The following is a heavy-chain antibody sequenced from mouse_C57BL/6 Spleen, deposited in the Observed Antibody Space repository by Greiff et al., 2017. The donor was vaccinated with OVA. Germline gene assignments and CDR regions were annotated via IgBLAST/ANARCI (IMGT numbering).Heavy chain of an antibody. V-gene: IGHV1-26*01. D-gene: IGHD2-12*01. J-gene: IGHJ3*01. Sequence: EVQLQQSGPELVKPGASVKISCKASGYTFTDYYMNWVKQSHGKSLEWIGDINPNNGGTNYNQKFKGKATLTEDKSSSTAYMELRSLTSEASAVYYCARDNYDVNAYWGQGTLVTVSA. CDR2: INPNNGGT. CDR1: GYTFTDYY. CDR3: ARDNYDVNAY.